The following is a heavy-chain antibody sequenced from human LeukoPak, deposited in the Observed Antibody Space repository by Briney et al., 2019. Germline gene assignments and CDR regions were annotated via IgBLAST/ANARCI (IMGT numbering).Heavy chain of an antibody. Sequence: PSETLSLTCTVSGGSISSGDYYWSWIRQPPGKGLEWIGYIYYSGSTYYNPSLKSRVTISGDTSKNQFSLKLSSVTAADTAVYYCARGGGTIFGVVFFDYWGQGTLVTVSS. CDR3: ARGGGTIFGVVFFDY. CDR1: GGSISSGDYY. D-gene: IGHD3-3*01. V-gene: IGHV4-30-4*01. CDR2: IYYSGST. J-gene: IGHJ4*02.